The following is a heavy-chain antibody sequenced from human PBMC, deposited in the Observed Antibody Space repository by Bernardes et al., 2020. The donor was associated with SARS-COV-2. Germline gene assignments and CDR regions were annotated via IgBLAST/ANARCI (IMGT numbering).Heavy chain of an antibody. Sequence: SETLSLTCAVSGYSISSGYYWGWIRQPPGKGLEWIGSIYHSGSTYYNPSLKSRVTISVDTSKNQFSLKLSSVTAADTAVYYCARAHFSTLGAFDIWGQGTMVTVSS. J-gene: IGHJ3*02. CDR3: ARAHFSTLGAFDI. V-gene: IGHV4-38-2*01. CDR1: GYSISSGYY. D-gene: IGHD2-2*01. CDR2: IYHSGST.